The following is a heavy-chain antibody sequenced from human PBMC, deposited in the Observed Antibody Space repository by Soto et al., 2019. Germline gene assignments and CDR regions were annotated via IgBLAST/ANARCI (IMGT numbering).Heavy chain of an antibody. CDR2: ISSSGGTT. V-gene: IGHV3-23*01. D-gene: IGHD6-13*01. CDR3: ASSRGSRYGMDV. CDR1: GFTFSSNA. Sequence: PGGSLRLSCAASGFTFSSNAMNWVRQAPGKGLEWVSVISSSGGTTYYADPVKGRFTISRDNSKNTLYLQMNSLRDEDTAVYYCASSRGSRYGMDVWGQGTTVTVSS. J-gene: IGHJ6*02.